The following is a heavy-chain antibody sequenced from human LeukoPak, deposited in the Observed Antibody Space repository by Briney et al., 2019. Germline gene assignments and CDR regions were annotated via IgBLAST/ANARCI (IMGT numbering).Heavy chain of an antibody. CDR2: INHSGST. CDR1: GGSFSGYY. D-gene: IGHD5-24*01. Sequence: PSETLSLTCAVHGGSFSGYYWSWIRQPPGKGLEWIGEINHSGSTNYNPSLKSRVTISVDASKNQFSLKLSSVTAADTAVYYCARSRLHRIIFDYWGQGTLFTVSS. J-gene: IGHJ4*02. CDR3: ARSRLHRIIFDY. V-gene: IGHV4-34*01.